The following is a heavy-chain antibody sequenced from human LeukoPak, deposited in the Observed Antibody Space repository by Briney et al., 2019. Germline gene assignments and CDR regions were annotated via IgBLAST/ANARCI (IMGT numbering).Heavy chain of an antibody. CDR1: GFTFSSCT. CDR2: ISSSSSYI. J-gene: IGHJ4*02. CDR3: ARDLVAALDY. Sequence: GGSLRLSCAASGFTFSSCTMNWVRQAPGKGLEWVSSISSSSSYIYYADSVKGRFTISRDNAKNSLYLQMNSLRAEDTAVYYCARDLVAALDYWGQGTLVTVSS. D-gene: IGHD6-13*01. V-gene: IGHV3-21*01.